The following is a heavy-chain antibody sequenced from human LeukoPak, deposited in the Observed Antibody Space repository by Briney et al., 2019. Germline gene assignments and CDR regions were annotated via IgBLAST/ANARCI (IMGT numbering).Heavy chain of an antibody. J-gene: IGHJ4*02. CDR2: IRYDGSNK. Sequence: GGSLRLSCAASGFTFSSYGMHWVRQAPGKGLEWVAFIRYDGSNKYYADSVKGRFTISRDNSKNTLYLQTNSLRAEDTAVYYCAKDLESGYDSHDWGQGTLVTVSS. V-gene: IGHV3-30*02. CDR1: GFTFSSYG. CDR3: AKDLESGYDSHD. D-gene: IGHD5-12*01.